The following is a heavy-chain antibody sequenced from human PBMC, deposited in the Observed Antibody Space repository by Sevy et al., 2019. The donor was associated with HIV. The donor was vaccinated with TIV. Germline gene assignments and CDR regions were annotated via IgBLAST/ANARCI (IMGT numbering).Heavy chain of an antibody. CDR1: GDTFTNNY. J-gene: IGHJ4*02. CDR2: VDPRADNT. CDR3: VRADPDQHFDS. V-gene: IGHV1-46*01. Sequence: ASVKVSCKASGDTFTNNYIHWVRQAPGQRLEWMGMVDPRADNTTYAQKFQGRVTMTRDTSTSIPYMDLSSLRSEDTAVYYCVRADPDQHFDSWGQGTLVTVSS.